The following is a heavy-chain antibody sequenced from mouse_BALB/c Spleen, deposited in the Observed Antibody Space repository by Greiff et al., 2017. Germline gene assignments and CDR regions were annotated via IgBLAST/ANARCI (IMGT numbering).Heavy chain of an antibody. CDR1: GYSITSDYA. CDR3: ARRYYDYDYAMDY. D-gene: IGHD2-4*01. J-gene: IGHJ4*01. CDR2: ISYSGST. V-gene: IGHV3-2*02. Sequence: DVKLQESGPGLVKPSQSLSLTCTVTGYSITSDYAWNWIRQFPGNKLEWMGYISYSGSTSYNPSLKSRISITRDTSKNQFFLQLNSVTTEDTATYYCARRYYDYDYAMDYWGQGTSVTVSS.